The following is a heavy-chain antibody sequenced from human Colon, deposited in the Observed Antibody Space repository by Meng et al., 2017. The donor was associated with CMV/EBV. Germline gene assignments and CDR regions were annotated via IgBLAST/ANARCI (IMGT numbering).Heavy chain of an antibody. D-gene: IGHD3-3*01. CDR1: GFTFSNAW. CDR2: IKSKTDGGTT. J-gene: IGHJ5*02. CDR3: TTDAVVTYDFWSGLYGA. Sequence: GGSLRLSCAASGFTFSNAWMSWVRQAPGKGLEWVGRIKSKTDGGTTDYAAPGKGRFTISRDDSKDTLYLQMNSLKTEDTAVYYCTTDAVVTYDFWSGLYGAWGQGTLVTVSS. V-gene: IGHV3-15*01.